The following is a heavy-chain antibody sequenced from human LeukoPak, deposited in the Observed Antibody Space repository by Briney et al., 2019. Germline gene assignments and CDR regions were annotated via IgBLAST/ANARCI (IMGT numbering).Heavy chain of an antibody. J-gene: IGHJ6*03. Sequence: SVKVSCKASGGTFSSYAISWVRQAPGQWLEWMGGIIPIFGTANYAQKFQGRVTITTDESTSTAYMELSSLRSEDTAVYYCAVDTAMVTGSSYYYYMDVWGKGTTVTVSS. CDR2: IIPIFGTA. D-gene: IGHD5-18*01. CDR1: GGTFSSYA. V-gene: IGHV1-69*05. CDR3: AVDTAMVTGSSYYYYMDV.